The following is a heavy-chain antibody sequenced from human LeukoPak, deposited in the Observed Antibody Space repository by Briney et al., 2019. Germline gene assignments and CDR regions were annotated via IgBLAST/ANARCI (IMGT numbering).Heavy chain of an antibody. CDR2: IGGRDGST. Sequence: GGSLRLSCAASGFTFSSYGMSWVRQARGKGLEWVSAIGGRDGSTHYADSVKGRFTISRDNSKNTLYVQMDSLRAEDTAVYYCAKGHYYGSGSLDYWGQGTLVTVSS. CDR3: AKGHYYGSGSLDY. V-gene: IGHV3-23*01. J-gene: IGHJ4*02. CDR1: GFTFSSYG. D-gene: IGHD3-10*01.